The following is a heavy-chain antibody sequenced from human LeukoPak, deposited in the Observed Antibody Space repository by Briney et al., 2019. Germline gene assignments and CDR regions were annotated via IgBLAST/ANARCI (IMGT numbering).Heavy chain of an antibody. J-gene: IGHJ4*02. V-gene: IGHV3-30*18. CDR2: ISYDGSNK. D-gene: IGHD5-24*01. CDR1: GFTFSSYG. CDR3: AKDHVVATTTFDY. Sequence: GGSLRLSCAASGFTFSSYGMHWVRQAPGKGLEWVAGISYDGSNKYYADSVKGRFTISRDNSKNTLYLQMNSLRAEDTAVYYCAKDHVVATTTFDYWGQGTLVTVSS.